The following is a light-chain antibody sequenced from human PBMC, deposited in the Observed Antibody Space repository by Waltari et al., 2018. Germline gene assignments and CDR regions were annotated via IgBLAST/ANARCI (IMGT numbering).Light chain of an antibody. CDR3: QQYGSSPPMYT. V-gene: IGKV3-20*01. Sequence: ERVLTQSQGTLSLSPGERATLSCRASQSVSSSYLAWYQQKPGQAPRLLIYGASSRATGIPDRFSGSGSGTDFTLTISRLEPEDFAVYYCQQYGSSPPMYTFGQGTKLEI. CDR2: GAS. CDR1: QSVSSSY. J-gene: IGKJ2*01.